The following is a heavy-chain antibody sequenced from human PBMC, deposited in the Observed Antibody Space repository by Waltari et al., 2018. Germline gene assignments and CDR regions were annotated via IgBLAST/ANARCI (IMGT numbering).Heavy chain of an antibody. CDR2: IYTSGST. CDR1: GGPISSYS. CDR3: ARGGSSSYHLSYFDY. D-gene: IGHD6-13*01. V-gene: IGHV4-4*07. Sequence: QVQLQESGPGLVTPSETLSHTCTVSGGPISSYSWSWIRPPAGKGLEWIGRIYTSGSTNYNPSLKSRVTMSVDTSKNQFSLKLSSVTAADTAVYYCARGGSSSYHLSYFDYWGQGTLVTVSS. J-gene: IGHJ4*02.